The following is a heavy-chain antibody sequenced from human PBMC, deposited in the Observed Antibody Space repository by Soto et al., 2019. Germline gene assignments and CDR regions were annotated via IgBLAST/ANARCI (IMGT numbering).Heavy chain of an antibody. J-gene: IGHJ4*02. V-gene: IGHV3-23*01. D-gene: IGHD3-3*01. CDR2: ISGRGSST. CDR1: GFLFNSHA. CDR3: AKTREGHDFWSGQITHGYFDY. Sequence: PGGSLRLSCAASGFLFNSHARSWVRQDPGKGLEWVAAISGRGSSTYYLDSVKGRFIVSRDNSKNKLYLQMNGLRAEDTAVYYCAKTREGHDFWSGQITHGYFDYWGQGIQVTVSS.